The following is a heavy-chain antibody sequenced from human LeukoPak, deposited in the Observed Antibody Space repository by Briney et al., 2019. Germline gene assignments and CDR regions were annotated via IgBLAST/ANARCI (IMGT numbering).Heavy chain of an antibody. V-gene: IGHV4-34*01. CDR3: ARVAGGIRGYNWFDP. Sequence: SETLSLTCAVSGGTFNGYYWSWIRQPPGKGLEWIGEINHSGSTNYNPSLKSRVTISVDTSKNQFSLKLSSVTAADTAVYYCARVAGGIRGYNWFDPWGQGTLVTVSS. CDR1: GGTFNGYY. D-gene: IGHD4-23*01. J-gene: IGHJ5*02. CDR2: INHSGST.